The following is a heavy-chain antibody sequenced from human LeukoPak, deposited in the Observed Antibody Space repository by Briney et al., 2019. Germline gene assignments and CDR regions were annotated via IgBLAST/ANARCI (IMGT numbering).Heavy chain of an antibody. CDR2: INPNSGGT. CDR3: ATTRSGYYYDAFDI. J-gene: IGHJ3*02. CDR1: GYTFTGYY. Sequence: ASVKVSCKASGYTFTGYYMHWVRQAPGQGLEWMGWINPNSGGTNYAQKFQGRVTMTRDTSISTAYMELSRLRSDDTAVYYCATTRSGYYYDAFDIWGKGTTVTVSS. V-gene: IGHV1-2*02. D-gene: IGHD3-22*01.